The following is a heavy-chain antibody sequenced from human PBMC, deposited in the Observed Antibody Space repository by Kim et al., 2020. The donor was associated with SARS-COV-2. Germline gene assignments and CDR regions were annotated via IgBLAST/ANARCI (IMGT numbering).Heavy chain of an antibody. CDR2: ITCKTGGGPT. J-gene: IGHJ4*02. Sequence: GGSLRLSCAASGFTFNNSWMNWVRQAPGKGLEWVARITCKTGGGPTDYAAHVKGRFTISRDDSKNTLYLQMNSLKTEDTAVYYCTTDQLAAADTGPKNNDFWGQGTLVTVSS. V-gene: IGHV3-15*01. CDR3: TTDQLAAADTGPKNNDF. CDR1: GFTFNNSW. D-gene: IGHD6-13*01.